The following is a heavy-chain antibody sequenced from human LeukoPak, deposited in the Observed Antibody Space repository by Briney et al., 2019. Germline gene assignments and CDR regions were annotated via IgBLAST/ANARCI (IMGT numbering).Heavy chain of an antibody. CDR1: GYSISSGYY. Sequence: SETLSLTCTVSGYSISSGYYWGWIRQPPGKGLEWIGSIYHSGSTYYNPSLKSRVTISVDTSKNQFSLKLSSVTAADTAVYYCARNLGYCSGGSCYSGHDAFDIWGQGTMVTVSS. V-gene: IGHV4-38-2*02. D-gene: IGHD2-15*01. J-gene: IGHJ3*02. CDR3: ARNLGYCSGGSCYSGHDAFDI. CDR2: IYHSGST.